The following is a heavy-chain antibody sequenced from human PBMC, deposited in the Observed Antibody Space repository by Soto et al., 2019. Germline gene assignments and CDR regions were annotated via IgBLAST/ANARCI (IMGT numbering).Heavy chain of an antibody. Sequence: SETLSLTCTVSGGSISSYYWSWIRQPPGKGLEWIGYIYYSGSTNYNPSLKSRVTISVDTSKNQFSLKLSSVTAADTAVYDCARVNRRFGGDNWFDPWGQGTLVTVSS. V-gene: IGHV4-59*01. D-gene: IGHD3-10*01. CDR1: GGSISSYY. J-gene: IGHJ5*02. CDR3: ARVNRRFGGDNWFDP. CDR2: IYYSGST.